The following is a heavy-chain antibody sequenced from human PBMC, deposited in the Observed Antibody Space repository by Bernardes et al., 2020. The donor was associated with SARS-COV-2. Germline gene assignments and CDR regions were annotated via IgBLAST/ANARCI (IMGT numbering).Heavy chain of an antibody. J-gene: IGHJ4*02. CDR3: ARDSSVEFDY. V-gene: IGHV3-74*01. CDR2: INSDGSGT. Sequence: GGSLRLSCAASGFTLSMYWMHWVRQVPGKGLVWVSHINSDGSGTNYADSVKGRFTISRDNAKNTLYLQMHSLGAEDSAVYFCARDSSVEFDYWGRGTLVTVSS. CDR1: GFTLSMYW.